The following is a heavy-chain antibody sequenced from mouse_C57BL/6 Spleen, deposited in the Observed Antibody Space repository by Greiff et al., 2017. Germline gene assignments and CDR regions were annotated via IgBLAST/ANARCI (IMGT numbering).Heavy chain of an antibody. Sequence: QVQLKESGAELVRPGASVTLSCKVSGYTFTDYEMHWVKQTPVHGLEWIGAIDPETGGTAYNQKFKGKAILTADKSSSTAYMELRGLTSEDSTVCYCSLYHGSTLYYFDYWGQGTTRAVSS. V-gene: IGHV1-15*01. CDR2: IDPETGGT. D-gene: IGHD1-1*01. CDR3: SLYHGSTLYYFDY. CDR1: GYTFTDYE. J-gene: IGHJ2*01.